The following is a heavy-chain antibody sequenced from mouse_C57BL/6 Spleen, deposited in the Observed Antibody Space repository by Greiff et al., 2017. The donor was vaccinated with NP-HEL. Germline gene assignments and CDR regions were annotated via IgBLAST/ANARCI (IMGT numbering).Heavy chain of an antibody. CDR2: IHPNSGST. CDR1: GYTFTSYW. J-gene: IGHJ2*01. Sequence: QVQLQQPGAELVKPGASVKLSCKASGYTFTSYWMHWVKQRPGQGLEWIGMIHPNSGSTNYNEKFKSKATLTVDKSSSTAYMQLSSLTSEDSAVYYCSRSSRSRYSFDYWGQGTTLTVSS. V-gene: IGHV1-64*01. CDR3: SRSSRSRYSFDY.